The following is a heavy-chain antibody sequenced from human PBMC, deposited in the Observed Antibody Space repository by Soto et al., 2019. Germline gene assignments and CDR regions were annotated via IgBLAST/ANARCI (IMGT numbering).Heavy chain of an antibody. CDR3: ARHIAVAGDFDY. Sequence: SETLSLTCTVSGGSISSYYWSWIRQPPGKGLEWLGYIYYSGSTNYNPSLKSRVTISVDTSKNQFSLKLSSVTAADTAVYYCARHIAVAGDFDYWGQGTLVTVSS. V-gene: IGHV4-59*08. CDR2: IYYSGST. D-gene: IGHD6-19*01. J-gene: IGHJ4*02. CDR1: GGSISSYY.